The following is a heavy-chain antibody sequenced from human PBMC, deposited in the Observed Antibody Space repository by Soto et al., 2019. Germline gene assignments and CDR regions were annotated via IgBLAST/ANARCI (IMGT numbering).Heavy chain of an antibody. Sequence: EVQLVESGGGLVQPGGSLRLSCAASGFTVSSKDMSWVRQAPGKGLEWVSVIYSGGSTYYADSVKGRFTISRDNSKNTLYLQMNSLRAEDKAVYYCAREHCGYDSGFLDYWGQGTLVSVSS. CDR2: IYSGGST. D-gene: IGHD5-12*01. V-gene: IGHV3-66*01. J-gene: IGHJ4*02. CDR3: AREHCGYDSGFLDY. CDR1: GFTVSSKD.